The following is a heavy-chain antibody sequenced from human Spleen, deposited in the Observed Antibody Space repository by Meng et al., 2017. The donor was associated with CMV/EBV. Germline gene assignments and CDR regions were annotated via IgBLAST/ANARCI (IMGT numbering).Heavy chain of an antibody. CDR1: GYTFTGYY. V-gene: IGHV1-24*01. CDR2: FDPDDGET. CDR3: ATSYYYDSSTYYYYGMDV. J-gene: IGHJ6*02. Sequence: ASVKVSCKASGYTFTGYYMHWVRQAPGQGLEWMGGFDPDDGETMYAQKFQGRVTMTEDTSTDTAYMELSSLRSEDTAVYYCATSYYYDSSTYYYYGMDVWGQGTTVTVSS. D-gene: IGHD3-22*01.